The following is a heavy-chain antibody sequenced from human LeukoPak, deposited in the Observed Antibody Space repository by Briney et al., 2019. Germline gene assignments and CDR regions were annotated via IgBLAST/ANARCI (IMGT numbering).Heavy chain of an antibody. CDR2: INHSGST. D-gene: IGHD3-22*01. CDR3: ARETYYYDSSGSTGFDY. CDR1: GGSFSGYY. Sequence: SETLSLTCAVYGGSFSGYYWSWIRQPPGKGLEWIGEINHSGSTNYNPSLKSRVTISVDTSKNQFSLKLSSVTAADTAVYYCARETYYYDSSGSTGFDYWGQGTLVTVSS. J-gene: IGHJ4*02. V-gene: IGHV4-34*01.